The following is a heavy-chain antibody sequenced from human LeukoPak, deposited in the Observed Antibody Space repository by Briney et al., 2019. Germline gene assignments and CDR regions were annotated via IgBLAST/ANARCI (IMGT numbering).Heavy chain of an antibody. V-gene: IGHV4-34*01. D-gene: IGHD4-17*01. CDR2: INHSGST. J-gene: IGHJ4*02. CDR1: GGSFSGYY. CDR3: ARGKATTVPCFDY. Sequence: SETLSLTCAVYGGSFSGYYWSWIRQPPGKGLEWIGEINHSGSTNYNPSLKSRVTISVDTSKNQFSLKLSSVTAADTAVYYCARGKATTVPCFDYWGQGTLVTVSS.